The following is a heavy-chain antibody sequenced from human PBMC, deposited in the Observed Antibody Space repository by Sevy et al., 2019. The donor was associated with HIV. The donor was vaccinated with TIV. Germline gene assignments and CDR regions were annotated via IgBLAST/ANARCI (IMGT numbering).Heavy chain of an antibody. V-gene: IGHV4-59*01. J-gene: IGHJ4*02. CDR1: GDSISGYY. CDR2: IYYSGIT. CDR3: ANGISARLDY. D-gene: IGHD6-6*01. Sequence: SDTLSLTCTVSGDSISGYYWSWIRQPPGKGLEWIGYIYYSGITNYNPSLKSRVTISADTSKNQISLNLSSVTAADTAVYYCANGISARLDYWGQGTLVTVSS.